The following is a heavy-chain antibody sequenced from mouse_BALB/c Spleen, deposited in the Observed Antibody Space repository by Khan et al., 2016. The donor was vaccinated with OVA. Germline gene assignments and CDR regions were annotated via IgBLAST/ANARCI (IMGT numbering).Heavy chain of an antibody. CDR2: INSSGTT. CDR1: GYSITSDYA. Sequence: EVQLQESGPGLVKPSQSLSLTCTVTGYSITSDYAWNWIRQFPGNKLEWMGYINSSGTTSYNPSLKSRISITRDTSKNQFFLQLNYVTTEDTATYYCARRSVWGPGTTVTVSS. V-gene: IGHV3-2*02. CDR3: ARRSV. J-gene: IGHJ1*01.